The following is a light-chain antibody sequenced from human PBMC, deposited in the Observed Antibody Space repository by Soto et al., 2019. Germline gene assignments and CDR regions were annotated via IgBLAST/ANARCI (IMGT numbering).Light chain of an antibody. CDR1: QSVSSSY. CDR3: QQYGSSPT. J-gene: IGKJ1*01. Sequence: EIVLTQSPGTLSLSPGERATLSCRSSQSVSSSYLAWYQHKPGQAPRLLIYDVSSRATGIPDRFGGSGSGTDFTLTISRLEPEDVAVYYCQQYGSSPTFGQGTKVEIK. V-gene: IGKV3-20*01. CDR2: DVS.